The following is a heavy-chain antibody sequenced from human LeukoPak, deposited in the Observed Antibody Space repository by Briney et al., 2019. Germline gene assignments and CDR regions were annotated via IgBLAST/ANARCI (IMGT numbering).Heavy chain of an antibody. J-gene: IGHJ4*02. CDR3: ARDGRGIAAAGIDY. Sequence: GGSLRLPCAASGFTFSSYSMNWVRQAPGKGLEWVSSISSSSSYIYYADSVKGRFTISRDNAKNSLYLQMNSLRAEDTAVYYCARDGRGIAAAGIDYWGQGTLVTVSS. CDR1: GFTFSSYS. V-gene: IGHV3-21*01. CDR2: ISSSSSYI. D-gene: IGHD6-13*01.